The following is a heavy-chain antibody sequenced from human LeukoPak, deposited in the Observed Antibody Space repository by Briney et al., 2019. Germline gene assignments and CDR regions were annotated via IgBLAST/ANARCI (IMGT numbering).Heavy chain of an antibody. V-gene: IGHV3-30*04. CDR3: GDIRF. D-gene: IGHD5-12*01. CDR2: ISYDGSNK. J-gene: IGHJ4*02. Sequence: GGSLRLSCAASGFTFSSYAMHWVRQAPGKGLEWVAVISYDGSNKYYADSVKGRFTISRDNSKNTLYLQMNSLRAEDTAVYYCGDIRFWGQGTLVTVSS. CDR1: GFTFSSYA.